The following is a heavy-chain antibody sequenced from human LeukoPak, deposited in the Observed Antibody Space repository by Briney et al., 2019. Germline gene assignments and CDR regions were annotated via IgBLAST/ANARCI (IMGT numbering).Heavy chain of an antibody. Sequence: GGSLRLSCAASGFTLSSYAMSWVRQAPGKGLEWVSAISGSGGSTYYADSVKGRFTISRDNSKNTLYLQMNSLRAEDTAVYYCAKVPYGDPKFDYWGQGTLVTVSS. CDR2: ISGSGGST. D-gene: IGHD4-17*01. V-gene: IGHV3-23*01. CDR3: AKVPYGDPKFDY. CDR1: GFTLSSYA. J-gene: IGHJ4*02.